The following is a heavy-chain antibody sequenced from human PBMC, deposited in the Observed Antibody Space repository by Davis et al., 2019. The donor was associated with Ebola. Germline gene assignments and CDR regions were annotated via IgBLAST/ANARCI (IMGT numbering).Heavy chain of an antibody. Sequence: SETLSLTCTVSGGSISSYYWSWIRQPPGKGLEWIGYIYYSGSTNYNTSLKSRVTISVDTSKNQFSLKLSSVTAADTAVYYCARLGHTILWGDYMDVWGKGTTVTVSS. CDR1: GGSISSYY. J-gene: IGHJ6*03. D-gene: IGHD2-21*01. V-gene: IGHV4-59*01. CDR2: IYYSGST. CDR3: ARLGHTILWGDYMDV.